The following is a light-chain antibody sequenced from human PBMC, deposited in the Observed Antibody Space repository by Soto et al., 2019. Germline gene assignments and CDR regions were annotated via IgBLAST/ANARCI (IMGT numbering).Light chain of an antibody. CDR3: QQYDSSYT. CDR1: QTVTNNY. V-gene: IGKV3-20*01. J-gene: IGKJ2*01. Sequence: EIVLTQSPGTLSLSPGERATLSCRASQTVTNNYLAWYQQKPGQAPRLVMSGASSRATGIPDRFSGGGSETDFTLTISRLEPEDFAVYYCQQYDSSYTFGLRTKLEIK. CDR2: GAS.